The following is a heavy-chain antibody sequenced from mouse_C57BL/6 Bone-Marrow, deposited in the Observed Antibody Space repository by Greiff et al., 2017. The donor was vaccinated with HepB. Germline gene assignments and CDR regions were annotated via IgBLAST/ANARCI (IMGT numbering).Heavy chain of an antibody. CDR2: IRLKSDNYAT. D-gene: IGHD2-5*01. V-gene: IGHV6-3*01. CDR3: TAIVTSPLDFSQAWFAY. Sequence: EVKLEESGGGLVQPGGSMKLSCVASGFTFSNYWMNWVRQSPEKGLEWVAQIRLKSDNYATHYAESVKGRFTISRDDSKSSVYLQMNNLRAEDTGIYYCTAIVTSPLDFSQAWFAYWGQGTLVTVSA. CDR1: GFTFSNYW. J-gene: IGHJ3*01.